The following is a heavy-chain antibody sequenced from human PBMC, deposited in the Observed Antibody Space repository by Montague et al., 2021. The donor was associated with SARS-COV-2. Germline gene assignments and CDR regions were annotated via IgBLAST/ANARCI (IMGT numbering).Heavy chain of an antibody. CDR3: ARDVFSPSSWPDEYFQH. CDR2: ISYDGSNK. Sequence: SLRLSCAASGFTFSSYAMHWVRQAPGKGLEWVAVISYDGSNKYYADSVKGRFTISRDNSKNTLYLQMNSLRAEDTAVYYCARDVFSPSSWPDEYFQHWGQGTLVTVSS. J-gene: IGHJ1*01. V-gene: IGHV3-30-3*01. CDR1: GFTFSSYA. D-gene: IGHD6-13*01.